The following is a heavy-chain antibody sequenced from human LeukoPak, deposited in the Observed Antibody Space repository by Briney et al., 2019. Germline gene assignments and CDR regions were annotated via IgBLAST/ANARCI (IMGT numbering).Heavy chain of an antibody. CDR2: IWYDESNK. V-gene: IGHV3-30*02. D-gene: IGHD3-10*01. Sequence: GGSLRLSCAASGFSSYGMHWVRQAPGKGLEWVAVIWYDESNKYYADSVKGRFTISRENSKNTLHLQMNSLRAEDTAVYYCAKDHYYYGSGIYFMHYFDYWGQGTLVTVSS. J-gene: IGHJ4*02. CDR3: AKDHYYYGSGIYFMHYFDY. CDR1: GFSSYG.